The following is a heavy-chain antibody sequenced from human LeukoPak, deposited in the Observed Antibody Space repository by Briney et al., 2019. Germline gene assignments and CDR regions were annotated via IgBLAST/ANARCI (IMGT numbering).Heavy chain of an antibody. CDR1: GGSISSYY. CDR3: ARDREDTAMHY. D-gene: IGHD5-18*01. J-gene: IGHJ4*02. Sequence: SETLSLTCTVSGGSISSYYWSWIRQPPGKGLEWIGRIYTSGSTNYNPSLKSRVTMSVDTSKNQLSLKMSSVTAADTAVYYCARDREDTAMHYWGQGTLVTVSS. CDR2: IYTSGST. V-gene: IGHV4-4*07.